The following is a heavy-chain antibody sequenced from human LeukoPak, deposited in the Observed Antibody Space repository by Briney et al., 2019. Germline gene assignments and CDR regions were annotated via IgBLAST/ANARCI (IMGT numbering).Heavy chain of an antibody. Sequence: SETLSLTCTVSSGSISSYYWSWIRQPPGKGLEWLGYIYSSGTINFNPSLKSRLTMSVDTSKNQFSLKLSSVTAADTAVYYCARHDKGFDYWGQGTLVTVSA. V-gene: IGHV4-59*08. CDR1: SGSISSYY. J-gene: IGHJ4*02. CDR3: ARHDKGFDY. CDR2: IYSSGTI. D-gene: IGHD3-22*01.